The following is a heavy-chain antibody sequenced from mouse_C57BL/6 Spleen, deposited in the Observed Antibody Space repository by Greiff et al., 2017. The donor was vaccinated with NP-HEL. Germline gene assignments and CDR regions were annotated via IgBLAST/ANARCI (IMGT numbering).Heavy chain of an antibody. CDR2: IDPETGGT. D-gene: IGHD3-3*01. Sequence: VQLQQSGAELVRPGASVTLSCKASGYTFTDYEMHWVKQTPVHGLEWIGAIDPETGGTAYNQKFKGKAILTADKSSSTAYMELRSLTSEDSAVYYCTRWGPYYYAMDYWGQGTSVTVSS. V-gene: IGHV1-15*01. CDR3: TRWGPYYYAMDY. J-gene: IGHJ4*01. CDR1: GYTFTDYE.